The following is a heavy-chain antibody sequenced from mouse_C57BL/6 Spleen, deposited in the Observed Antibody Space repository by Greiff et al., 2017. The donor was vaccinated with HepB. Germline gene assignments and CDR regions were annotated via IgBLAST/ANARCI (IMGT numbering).Heavy chain of an antibody. J-gene: IGHJ1*03. CDR2: FHPYNDDT. D-gene: IGHD1-1*01. V-gene: IGHV1-47*01. CDR3: ARRRNYYGSKGWYFDV. Sequence: LVESGAELVKPGASVKMSCKASGYTFTTYPIEWMKQNHGKSLEWIGNFHPYNDDTKYNEKFKGKATLTVEKSSRTVYLELSLLTSDDSAVYYCARRRNYYGSKGWYFDVWGTGTTVTVSS. CDR1: GYTFTTYP.